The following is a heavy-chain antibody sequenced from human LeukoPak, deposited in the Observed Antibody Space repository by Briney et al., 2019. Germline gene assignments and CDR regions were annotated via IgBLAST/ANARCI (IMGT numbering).Heavy chain of an antibody. J-gene: IGHJ6*02. Sequence: SETLSLTCTVSGGSISNGDHYWSWIRQHPGKGLEWIGHIYYSGSTYYNPSLKNRVTMSVDKSKNQFSLKLSSVTAADTAVYYCARGYGSHMDVWGQGTTVTVSS. CDR1: GGSISNGDHY. CDR2: IYYSGST. D-gene: IGHD3-10*01. V-gene: IGHV4-31*03. CDR3: ARGYGSHMDV.